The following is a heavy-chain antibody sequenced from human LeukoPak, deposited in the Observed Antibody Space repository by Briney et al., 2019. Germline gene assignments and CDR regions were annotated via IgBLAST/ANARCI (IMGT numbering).Heavy chain of an antibody. CDR2: ISGSGGST. D-gene: IGHD1-1*01. CDR3: AGTRYNWKTTGSDAFDI. V-gene: IGHV3-23*01. J-gene: IGHJ3*02. Sequence: PGGSLRLSCAASGFTFSSYAMSWVRQAPGKGLEWVSAISGSGGSTYYADSVKGRFTISRDNSKDTLYLQMNSLRAEDTAVYYCAGTRYNWKTTGSDAFDIWGQGTMVTVSS. CDR1: GFTFSSYA.